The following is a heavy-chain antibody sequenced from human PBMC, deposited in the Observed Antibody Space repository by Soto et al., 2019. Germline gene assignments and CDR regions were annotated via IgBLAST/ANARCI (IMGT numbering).Heavy chain of an antibody. V-gene: IGHV3-23*01. CDR1: GFTFSSYA. D-gene: IGHD1-26*01. J-gene: IGHJ4*02. Sequence: EVQLLESGGGLVQPGGSLRLSCAASGFTFSSYAMSWVRQAPGKGLEWVSAISGSGGSTYYADSVKGRFTISKDNSKNTLYLPLNSLRAEDTAVYYCAKDARLFRGSGSYFSVDYWGQGTLVTVSS. CDR3: AKDARLFRGSGSYFSVDY. CDR2: ISGSGGST.